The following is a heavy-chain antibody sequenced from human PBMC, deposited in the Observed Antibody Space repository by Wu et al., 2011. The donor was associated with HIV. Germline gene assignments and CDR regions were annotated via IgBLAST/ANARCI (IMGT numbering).Heavy chain of an antibody. Sequence: QVQLVQSGAEVKKPGSSVKVSCKASGGTFSSYAISWVRQAPGQGLEWMGRIIPIFGTTNYAQKFQGRVTMTRNTSISTATLELSSLKFEDTAVYFCARGKNFVAMKRPLPSARRGYYIMDVWGQGTTVTVSS. CDR3: ARGKNFVAMKRPLPSARRGYYIMDV. V-gene: IGHV1-69*05. CDR2: IIPIFGTT. D-gene: IGHD3-3*01. J-gene: IGHJ6*02. CDR1: GGTFSSYA.